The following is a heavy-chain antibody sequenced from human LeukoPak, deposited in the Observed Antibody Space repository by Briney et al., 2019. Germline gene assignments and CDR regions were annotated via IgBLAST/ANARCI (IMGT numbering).Heavy chain of an antibody. V-gene: IGHV3-30*03. D-gene: IGHD3-16*01. CDR3: AREEKVLRIFSVSGGAFDI. CDR2: ISYDGSNK. CDR1: GFTFSSAW. Sequence: LSGGSLRLSCAASGFTFSSAWMNWVRQAPGKGLEWVAVISYDGSNKYYADSVKGRFTIPRDNSKNTLYLQMNSLRAEDTAVYYCAREEKVLRIFSVSGGAFDIWGQGTMVTVSS. J-gene: IGHJ3*02.